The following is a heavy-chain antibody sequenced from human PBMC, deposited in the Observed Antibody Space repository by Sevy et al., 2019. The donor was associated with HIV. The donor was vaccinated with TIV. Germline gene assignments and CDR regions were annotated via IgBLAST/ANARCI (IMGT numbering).Heavy chain of an antibody. J-gene: IGHJ1*01. CDR3: AMERLSSDVAEYFQN. Sequence: GGYLRLSCAASGFTFNRYSMHWVRQAPGKGLEGVATISFDATNKHYPDSVKGRFTISRDNFQNSLFLQIDSLRPEDTAVYYCAMERLSSDVAEYFQNWGQGTLVTVSS. CDR2: ISFDATNK. CDR1: GFTFNRYS. D-gene: IGHD1-1*01. V-gene: IGHV3-30-3*01.